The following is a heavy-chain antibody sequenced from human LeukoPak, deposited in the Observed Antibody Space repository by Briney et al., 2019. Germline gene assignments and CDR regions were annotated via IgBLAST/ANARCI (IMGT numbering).Heavy chain of an antibody. CDR3: ARDPGYYDSSGYNY. D-gene: IGHD3-22*01. V-gene: IGHV3-48*01. CDR1: GFTFNNCG. Sequence: GGSLRLSCAASGFTFNNCGMNWVRQAPGKGLEWVSCISSSGSTTYYADSVKGRFTISRDNSKNTLYLQMNSLRAEDTAVYYCARDPGYYDSSGYNYWGQGTLVTVSS. CDR2: ISSSGSTT. J-gene: IGHJ4*02.